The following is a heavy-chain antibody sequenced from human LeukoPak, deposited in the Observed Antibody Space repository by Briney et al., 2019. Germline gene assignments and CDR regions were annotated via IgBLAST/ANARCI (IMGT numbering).Heavy chain of an antibody. J-gene: IGHJ4*02. CDR2: IRYDGSNK. V-gene: IGHV3-30*02. Sequence: LGGSLRLSCAASGFTFSSYGMHWVRQAPGKGLEWVAFIRYDGSNKYYADSVKGRFTISRDNSKNTLYLQMNSLRAEDTAVYYCAKPPWLLPQGILFDWGQGTLVTVSS. D-gene: IGHD3-22*01. CDR3: AKPPWLLPQGILFD. CDR1: GFTFSSYG.